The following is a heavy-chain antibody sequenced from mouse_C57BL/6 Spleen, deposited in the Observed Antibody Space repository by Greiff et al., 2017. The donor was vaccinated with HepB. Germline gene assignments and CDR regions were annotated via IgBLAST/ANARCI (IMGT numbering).Heavy chain of an antibody. CDR2: IYPGGGYT. V-gene: IGHV1-63*01. D-gene: IGHD1-1*01. J-gene: IGHJ4*01. CDR1: GYTFTNYW. Sequence: VQLQQSGAELVRPGTSVKMSCKASGYTFTNYWIGWAKQRPGHGLEWIGDIYPGGGYTNYNEKFKGKATLTADKSSSTAYMQFSSLTSEDSAIYYCARITTVVEGYYYAMDYWGQGTSVTVSS. CDR3: ARITTVVEGYYYAMDY.